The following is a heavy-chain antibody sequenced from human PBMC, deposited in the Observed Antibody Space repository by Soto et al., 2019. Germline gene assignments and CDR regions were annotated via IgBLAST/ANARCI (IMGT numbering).Heavy chain of an antibody. CDR1: GYSFTSYF. D-gene: IGHD2-15*01. J-gene: IGHJ6*02. CDR2: IYPGDSDT. CDR3: ARQRRYCSGGSCGGMDV. V-gene: IGHV5-51*01. Sequence: GESLKISCKGSGYSFTSYFIVLVRQMPGKGLEWMGIIYPGDSDTRYSPSFQGQVTISADKSISTAYLQWSSLKASDTAMYYCARQRRYCSGGSCGGMDVWGQGTTVTVSS.